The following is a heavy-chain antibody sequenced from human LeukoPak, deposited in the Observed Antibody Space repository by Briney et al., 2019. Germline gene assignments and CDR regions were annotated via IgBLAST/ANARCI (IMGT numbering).Heavy chain of an antibody. J-gene: IGHJ6*02. CDR3: ARPGSGSYQLLYYYGMDV. Sequence: SVTVSCKASGGTFSSYAISWVRQAPGQGLEWMGGIIPIFGTANYAQKFQGRVTITADESTSTAYMELSSLRSEDTAVYYCARPGSGSYQLLYYYGMDVWGQGTTVTVSS. CDR2: IIPIFGTA. V-gene: IGHV1-69*13. CDR1: GGTFSSYA. D-gene: IGHD3-10*01.